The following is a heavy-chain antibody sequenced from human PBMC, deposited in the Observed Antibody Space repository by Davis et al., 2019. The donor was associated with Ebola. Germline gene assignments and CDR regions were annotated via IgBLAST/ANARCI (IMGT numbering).Heavy chain of an antibody. J-gene: IGHJ4*02. V-gene: IGHV3-21*01. CDR3: ARETPTYYYDSSGYYYGYYFDY. CDR2: ISSSSSYI. CDR1: GFTFSSYW. D-gene: IGHD3-22*01. Sequence: GESLKISCAASGFTFSSYWMSWVRQAPGKGLEWVSSISSSSSYIYYADSVKGRFTISRDNAKNSLYLQMNSLRAEDTAVYYCARETPTYYYDSSGYYYGYYFDYWGQGTLVTVSS.